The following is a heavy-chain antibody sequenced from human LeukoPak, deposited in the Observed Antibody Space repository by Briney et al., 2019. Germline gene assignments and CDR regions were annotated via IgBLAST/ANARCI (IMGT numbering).Heavy chain of an antibody. V-gene: IGHV1-8*02. J-gene: IGHJ4*02. CDR3: ARGAHDYGDYVSDY. Sequence: ASVKVSCKASGYTFTGYYMHWVRQATGQGLEWMGWMNPNSGNTGYAQKFQGRVTMTRNTSISTAYMELSSLRSEDTAVYYCARGAHDYGDYVSDYWGQGTLVTVSS. D-gene: IGHD4-17*01. CDR1: GYTFTGYY. CDR2: MNPNSGNT.